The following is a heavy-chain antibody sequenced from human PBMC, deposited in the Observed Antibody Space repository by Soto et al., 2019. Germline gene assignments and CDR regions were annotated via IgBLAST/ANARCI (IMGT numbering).Heavy chain of an antibody. J-gene: IGHJ4*02. Sequence: ASVKVSCKASGYTFTSYAMHWVRQAPGQRLEWMGWISAYNGNTKYAQKLQGRVTMTTDTSTSTAYMELRSLRSDDSAVYYCAREGAYFDTSGYQFWGQGTPVTVSS. D-gene: IGHD3-22*01. CDR3: AREGAYFDTSGYQF. V-gene: IGHV1-18*01. CDR1: GYTFTSYA. CDR2: ISAYNGNT.